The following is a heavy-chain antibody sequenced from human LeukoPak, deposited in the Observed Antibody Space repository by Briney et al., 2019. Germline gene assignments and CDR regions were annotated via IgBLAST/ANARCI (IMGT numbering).Heavy chain of an antibody. V-gene: IGHV1-2*02. J-gene: IGHJ6*03. Sequence: GASVKVSCKASGFTLTDYIHWVRQDPRQGLQWMGWIKPSSGDTDYAQKFQGRVTMTGDTSISTVYMELSSLRSDDTAVYYCARADSVPAGDYHYWYMDVWGKGTTVTVSS. CDR1: GFTLTDY. CDR2: IKPSSGDT. D-gene: IGHD2-2*01. CDR3: ARADSVPAGDYHYWYMDV.